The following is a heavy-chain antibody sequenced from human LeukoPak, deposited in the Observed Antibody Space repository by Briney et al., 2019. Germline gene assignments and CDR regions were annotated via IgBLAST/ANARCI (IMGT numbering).Heavy chain of an antibody. Sequence: SETLSLTCTVSGGSISSSSYYWGWIRQPPGKGLEWIGSIYYSGSTYYNPSLKSRVTISVDTSKNQFSLKLSSVTAADTAVYYCATSIKYGGNSGYFDYWGQGTLVTVSS. J-gene: IGHJ4*02. CDR2: IYYSGST. D-gene: IGHD4-23*01. CDR1: GGSISSSSYY. CDR3: ATSIKYGGNSGYFDY. V-gene: IGHV4-39*07.